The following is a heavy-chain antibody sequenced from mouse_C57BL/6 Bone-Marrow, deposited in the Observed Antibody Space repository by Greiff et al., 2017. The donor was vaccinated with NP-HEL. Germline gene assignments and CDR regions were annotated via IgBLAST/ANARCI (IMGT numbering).Heavy chain of an antibody. CDR1: GYTFTDYY. CDR3: ARSRAWAMDD. D-gene: IGHD3-1*01. CDR2: INPNNGGT. V-gene: IGHV1-26*01. J-gene: IGHJ4*01. Sequence: EVQLQQSGPELVKPGASVKISCKASGYTFTDYYMNWVKQSHGKSLEWIGDINPNNGGTSYNQKFKGKATLTVDKSSSTAYMELRSLTSEDSAVYYCARSRAWAMDDWGQGTSVTVSS.